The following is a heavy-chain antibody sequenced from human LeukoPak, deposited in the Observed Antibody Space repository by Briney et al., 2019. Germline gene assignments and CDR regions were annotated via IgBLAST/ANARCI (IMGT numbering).Heavy chain of an antibody. J-gene: IGHJ6*02. Sequence: ASVKVSCKASGYTFTSYGISWVRQAPGQGLEWMGWISAYNGNTNYAQKLQGRVTITTDTSTSTAYMELRSLRSDDTAVYYCARDSVSGYDYYYYGMDVWGQGTTVTVSS. CDR3: ARDSVSGYDYYYYGMDV. D-gene: IGHD5-12*01. CDR2: ISAYNGNT. CDR1: GYTFTSYG. V-gene: IGHV1-18*01.